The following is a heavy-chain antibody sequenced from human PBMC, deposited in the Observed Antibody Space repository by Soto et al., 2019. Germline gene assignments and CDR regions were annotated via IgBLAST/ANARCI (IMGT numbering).Heavy chain of an antibody. CDR2: ISYDGSNK. CDR1: GFTFSTYG. J-gene: IGHJ6*02. V-gene: IGHV3-30*18. Sequence: QVQLVESGGGVVQPGRSLRLSCAASGFTFSTYGMHWVRQAPGKGLEWVAVISYDGSNKYYADSVKGRFTISRDKSKNTLYLQMSSLRAEDTAVYYCAKNADSSSWTKYYYGLDVWGQGTTVTVSS. CDR3: AKNADSSSWTKYYYGLDV. D-gene: IGHD6-13*01.